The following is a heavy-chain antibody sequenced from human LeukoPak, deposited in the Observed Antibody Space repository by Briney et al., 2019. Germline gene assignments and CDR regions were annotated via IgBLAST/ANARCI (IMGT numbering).Heavy chain of an antibody. J-gene: IGHJ4*02. CDR1: GYNFINYA. Sequence: ASVKVSCKASGYNFINYAISWVRQAPGQGLEWMGWINPYNGNSKYAQKFQGRVTMTTDTSTSTAYMELRSLRSDDTAVYYCARDQGGSGWYNYWGQGTLVTVSS. CDR3: ARDQGGSGWYNY. V-gene: IGHV1-18*01. CDR2: INPYNGNS. D-gene: IGHD6-19*01.